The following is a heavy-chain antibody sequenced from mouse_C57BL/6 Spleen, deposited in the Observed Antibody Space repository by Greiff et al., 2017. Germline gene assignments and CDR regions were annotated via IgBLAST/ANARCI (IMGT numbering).Heavy chain of an antibody. D-gene: IGHD2-3*01. CDR3: VYDGYFAWFAY. J-gene: IGHJ3*01. CDR2: ISYDGSN. CDR1: GYSITSGYY. V-gene: IGHV3-6*01. Sequence: ESGPGLVKPSQSLSLTCSVTGYSITSGYYWNWIRQFPGNKLEWMGYISYDGSNNYNPSLKNRISITRDTSKNQFFLKLNSVTTEDTATYYCVYDGYFAWFAYWGQGTLVTVSA.